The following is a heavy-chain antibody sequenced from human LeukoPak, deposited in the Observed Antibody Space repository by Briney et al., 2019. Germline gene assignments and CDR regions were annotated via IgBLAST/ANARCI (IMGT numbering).Heavy chain of an antibody. CDR1: GGSFSGYY. V-gene: IGHV4-34*01. Sequence: SETLSLTCAVYGGSFSGYYWSWIRQPPGKGLEWIGEINHSGSTNYNPSLKSRVTISVDTSKNQFSLKLSSVTAADTVVYYCARGMVRGFGYWGQGTLVTVSS. J-gene: IGHJ4*02. CDR3: ARGMVRGFGY. D-gene: IGHD3-10*01. CDR2: INHSGST.